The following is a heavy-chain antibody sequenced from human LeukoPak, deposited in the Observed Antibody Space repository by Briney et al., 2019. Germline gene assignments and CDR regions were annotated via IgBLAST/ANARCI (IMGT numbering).Heavy chain of an antibody. D-gene: IGHD1-26*01. CDR2: IRSKVNSYAT. CDR1: GFTFSGSA. V-gene: IGHV3-73*01. CDR3: ARDDNSGSYYY. J-gene: IGHJ4*02. Sequence: GGSLKLSCAASGFTFSGSAMHWVRQASGKGLEWVGRIRSKVNSYATAYAASVKGRFTISRDDSKNTAYLQMNSLRAEDTAVYYCARDDNSGSYYYWGQGTLVTVSS.